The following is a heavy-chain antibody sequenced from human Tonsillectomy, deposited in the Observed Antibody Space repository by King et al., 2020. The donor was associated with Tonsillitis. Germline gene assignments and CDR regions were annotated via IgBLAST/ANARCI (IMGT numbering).Heavy chain of an antibody. CDR3: ARSPYEEQLPPLDAFDI. J-gene: IGHJ3*02. D-gene: IGHD6-13*01. V-gene: IGHV4-38-2*01. Sequence: QVQLQESGPGLVKPSETLSLTCAVSGYAISSGYYWGWIRQPPGKGLEWIGTIYHSGSIYYNPSLKSRVTISVDTSKNQFSLKLSSVTAADTAVYYCARSPYEEQLPPLDAFDIWGQGTMVTVSS. CDR1: GYAISSGYY. CDR2: IYHSGSI.